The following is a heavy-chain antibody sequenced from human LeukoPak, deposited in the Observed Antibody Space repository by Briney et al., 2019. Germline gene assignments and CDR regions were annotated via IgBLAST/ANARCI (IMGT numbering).Heavy chain of an antibody. CDR2: ISSSSTNT. CDR1: GFTFRSYA. J-gene: IGHJ4*02. CDR3: AKPSSGYGSFDS. D-gene: IGHD6-19*01. Sequence: SGGSLRLSCPASGFTFRSYAMSWVRQAPGKRLEWVSAISSSSTNTYYADSVKGRFTISRDNSKNTLYLQMNSLKAEDTAVYYCAKPSSGYGSFDSWGQGTLVTVPS. V-gene: IGHV3-23*01.